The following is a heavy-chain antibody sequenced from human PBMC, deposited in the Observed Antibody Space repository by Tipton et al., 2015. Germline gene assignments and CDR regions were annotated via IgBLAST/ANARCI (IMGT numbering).Heavy chain of an antibody. V-gene: IGHV4-61*08. CDR1: GGSISSGGYY. CDR2: IFNSGRT. Sequence: TLSLTCTVSGGSISSGGYYWSWIRQPPGKGLEWIGYIFNSGRTSYNPPLKNRVTISVDTSKNQFALKLSSVTAADTAVYYCARGVDRSCPYYDYWGQGALVTVSS. J-gene: IGHJ4*02. D-gene: IGHD5-12*01. CDR3: ARGVDRSCPYYDY.